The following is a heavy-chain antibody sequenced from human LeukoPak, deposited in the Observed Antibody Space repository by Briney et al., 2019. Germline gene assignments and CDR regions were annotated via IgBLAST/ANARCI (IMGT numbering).Heavy chain of an antibody. D-gene: IGHD2-2*01. CDR2: IRYDGSNK. CDR3: ANSFWYCSSTSCYSVPDDI. CDR1: GFTFSSYG. J-gene: IGHJ3*02. V-gene: IGHV3-30*02. Sequence: PGGSLRLSCAASGFTFSSYGMHWVRQAPGKGLEWVAFIRYDGSNKYYADSVKGRFTISRDNSKNTLYLQMNSLRAEDTAVYYCANSFWYCSSTSCYSVPDDIWGQGTMVTVSS.